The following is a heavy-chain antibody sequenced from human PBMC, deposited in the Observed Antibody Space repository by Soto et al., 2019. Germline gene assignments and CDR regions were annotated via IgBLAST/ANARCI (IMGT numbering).Heavy chain of an antibody. V-gene: IGHV1-18*01. CDR2: ISPFSVLT. Sequence: QVQLVQSGPEMKKPGASVKVSCKASGYTFIKYVINWVRQAPGRGLEWMGWISPFSVLTAYARNFRDRVAMTTDTSTSTVYMELTTLSSGETGLYYCARLRYVAVTSASPDGFDIWGQGTLVTVSS. D-gene: IGHD3-22*01. J-gene: IGHJ3*02. CDR3: ARLRYVAVTSASPDGFDI. CDR1: GYTFIKYV.